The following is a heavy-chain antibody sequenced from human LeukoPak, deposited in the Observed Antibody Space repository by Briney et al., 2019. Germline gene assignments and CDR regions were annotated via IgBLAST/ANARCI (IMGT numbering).Heavy chain of an antibody. V-gene: IGHV1-2*02. CDR3: ARDSYSGSSGVEFDY. Sequence: ASVKVSCKASGYTFTGYYMHWVRQAPGQGLEWMGWINPNSGGTNYAQKFQGRVTVTRDTSISTAYMELSRLRSDDTAVYYCARDSYSGSSGVEFDYWGQGTLVTVSS. J-gene: IGHJ4*02. CDR2: INPNSGGT. CDR1: GYTFTGYY. D-gene: IGHD6-6*01.